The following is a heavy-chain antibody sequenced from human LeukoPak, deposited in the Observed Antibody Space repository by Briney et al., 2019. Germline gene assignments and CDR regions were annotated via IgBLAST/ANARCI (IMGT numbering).Heavy chain of an antibody. CDR2: ISTYNGNT. Sequence: ASVKVSCKASGYTFTNYGISWVRQAPGQGLEWMGWISTYNGNTNYVQKLQGRVTMTADTSTSTAYMELRSLRSDDTAVYYCARDIKRSRARWENLGFDPWGQGTLVTVSS. CDR3: ARDIKRSRARWENLGFDP. D-gene: IGHD1-26*01. CDR1: GYTFTNYG. J-gene: IGHJ5*02. V-gene: IGHV1-18*01.